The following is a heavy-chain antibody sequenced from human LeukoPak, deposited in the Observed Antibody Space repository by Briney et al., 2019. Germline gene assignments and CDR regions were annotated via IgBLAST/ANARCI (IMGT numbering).Heavy chain of an antibody. V-gene: IGHV3-74*01. CDR3: ARDLTGNVLDY. D-gene: IGHD3-10*01. CDR2: INSDGSTT. J-gene: IGHJ4*02. CDR1: GFTFSSAW. Sequence: GGSLRLSCAASGFTFSSAWMHWVRQAPGKRLVWISRINSDGSTTSYADSVKGRFTISRDNAKNTLYLQMNSLRAEDTAVYYCARDLTGNVLDYWGQGTLVTISS.